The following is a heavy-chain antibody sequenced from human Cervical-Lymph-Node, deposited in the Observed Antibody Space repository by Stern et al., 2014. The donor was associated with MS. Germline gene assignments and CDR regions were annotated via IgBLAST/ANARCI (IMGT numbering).Heavy chain of an antibody. CDR3: ARGGGSNSEYFDS. CDR1: GGSFSSFS. D-gene: IGHD5-24*01. Sequence: HVQLVQSGAEVKKPGSSVQVSCKASGGSFSSFSASWVRQAPGQGLEWMGRVIPILGIANYAQKFQGRVTITADKSTTTAYMELNNLRSEDTAVYYCARGGGSNSEYFDSWGQGTLVTVSS. V-gene: IGHV1-69*04. J-gene: IGHJ4*02. CDR2: VIPILGIA.